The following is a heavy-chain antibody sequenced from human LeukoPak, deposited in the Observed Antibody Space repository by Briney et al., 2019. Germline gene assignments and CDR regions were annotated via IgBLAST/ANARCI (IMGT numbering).Heavy chain of an antibody. Sequence: GGSLRLSCAASGFTFSSYGMHWVRQAPGKGLEWVAFIRYDGSNKYYADSVKGRFTISRDNSKNTLYLQMNSLRAEDTAVYYCARDTYSSSSNVSYYYYYYMDVWGKGTTVTISS. D-gene: IGHD6-13*01. V-gene: IGHV3-30*02. CDR1: GFTFSSYG. CDR3: ARDTYSSSSNVSYYYYYYMDV. J-gene: IGHJ6*03. CDR2: IRYDGSNK.